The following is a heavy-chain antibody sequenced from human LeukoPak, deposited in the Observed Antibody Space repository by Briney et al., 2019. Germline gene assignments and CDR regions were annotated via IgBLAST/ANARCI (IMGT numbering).Heavy chain of an antibody. CDR1: GYSFTSYW. D-gene: IGHD3-16*01. CDR3: GRGRGKDDY. J-gene: IGHJ4*02. V-gene: IGHV5-10-1*01. CDR2: IDPSDSYT. Sequence: GESLKISCKGSGYSFTSYWISWVRQMPGKGLEWMGRIDPSDSYTNYSPSFQGHVTISADKSISTAYLQWSSLKASDTATYFCGRGRGKDDYWGQGTLVTVSS.